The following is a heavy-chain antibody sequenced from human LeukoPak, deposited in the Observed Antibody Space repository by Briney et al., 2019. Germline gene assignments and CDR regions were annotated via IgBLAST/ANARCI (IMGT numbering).Heavy chain of an antibody. CDR1: GYTFTGYY. V-gene: IGHV1-2*02. J-gene: IGHJ6*03. D-gene: IGHD3-10*01. Sequence: ASVKVSCKASGYTFTGYYMHWVRQAPGQGLEWMGWINPNSGGTNYAQKFQGRVTMTRDTSVSTAYMELSRLRSDDTAVYYCARDRRGSGSYYSNYYYYMDVWGKGTTVTVSS. CDR3: ARDRRGSGSYYSNYYYYMDV. CDR2: INPNSGGT.